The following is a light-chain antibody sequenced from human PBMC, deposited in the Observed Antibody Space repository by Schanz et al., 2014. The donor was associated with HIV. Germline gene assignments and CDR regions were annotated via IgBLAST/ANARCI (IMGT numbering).Light chain of an antibody. Sequence: QSVLTQPPSVSAAPGQTITISCSGTNSNIGDNHVSWYQVLPETAPKIFIFDNTKRPSGIPDRFSASKSGASATLAIAGLQTGDEGDYFCGIWDTSLTAGELVFGPGTKLTVL. CDR3: GIWDTSLTAGELV. V-gene: IGLV1-51*01. J-gene: IGLJ1*01. CDR1: NSNIGDNH. CDR2: DNT.